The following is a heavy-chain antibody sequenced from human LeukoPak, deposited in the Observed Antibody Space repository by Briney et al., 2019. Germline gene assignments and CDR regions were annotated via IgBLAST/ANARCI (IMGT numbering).Heavy chain of an antibody. V-gene: IGHV3-7*01. J-gene: IGHJ4*02. CDR2: IKQDGSAK. CDR3: AKGDEVGDY. CDR1: GFTFSTYW. D-gene: IGHD2-15*01. Sequence: GGSLRLSCAASGFTFSTYWLTWVRQAPGKGLEWVANIKQDGSAKYYVDSVKGRFTISRDNSKNTLYLQMNSLRAEDTAVYYCAKGDEVGDYWGQGTLVTVSS.